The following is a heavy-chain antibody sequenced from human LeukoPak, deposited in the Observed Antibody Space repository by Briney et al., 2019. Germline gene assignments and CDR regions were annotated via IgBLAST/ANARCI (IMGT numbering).Heavy chain of an antibody. D-gene: IGHD2-2*01. CDR1: GGSISSYY. Sequence: PSETLSLTCTVSGGSISSYYWSWIRQPPGKGLEWIGYIYYSGSTNYNPSLKSRVTISVDTSKNQFSLKLSSVTAADTAVYYCARQGTLDRSSTSCYLGYYYYGMDVWGQGTTVTVSS. J-gene: IGHJ6*02. V-gene: IGHV4-59*08. CDR2: IYYSGST. CDR3: ARQGTLDRSSTSCYLGYYYYGMDV.